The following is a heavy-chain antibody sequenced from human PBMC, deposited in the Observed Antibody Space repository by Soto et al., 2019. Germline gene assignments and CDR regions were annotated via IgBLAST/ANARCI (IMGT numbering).Heavy chain of an antibody. CDR2: IYNDEST. D-gene: IGHD3-16*01. CDR1: GFTVNSDY. V-gene: IGHV3-53*01. Sequence: EVQLVESGGGLIQPGGSLRLSCAASGFTVNSDYMNWIRQTPGKGLEWVAFIYNDESTHYADSVKGRFTISSDRSKNTLYLQMNSLRIEDTAVYYCARDGRGLGKLSLFEYWGQGTLVTVSS. J-gene: IGHJ4*02. CDR3: ARDGRGLGKLSLFEY.